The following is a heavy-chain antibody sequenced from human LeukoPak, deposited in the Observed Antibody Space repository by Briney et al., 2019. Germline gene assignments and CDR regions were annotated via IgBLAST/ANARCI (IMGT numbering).Heavy chain of an antibody. Sequence: GRSLRLSCVASGFTFSNHGMHWVRQAPGKGLEWVALISYDGSKRYHADSVKGRFTISRDDSKNTLYLQMNSLTAEDTALYYCARDYSGNYCFDHWGQGTLVTVSS. J-gene: IGHJ4*02. CDR2: ISYDGSKR. D-gene: IGHD1-26*01. CDR3: ARDYSGNYCFDH. V-gene: IGHV3-30*04. CDR1: GFTFSNHG.